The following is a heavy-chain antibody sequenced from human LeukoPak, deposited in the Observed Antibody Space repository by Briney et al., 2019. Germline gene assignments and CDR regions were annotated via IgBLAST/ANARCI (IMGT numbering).Heavy chain of an antibody. CDR1: DGSISSGYYY. D-gene: IGHD6-13*01. CDR2: IYTTGTS. Sequence: PSETLSLTCTVSDGSISSGYYYWSWIRQPAGKGLEWIGRIYTTGTSNYNPSLKSRVTMSVDTSKNQFSLKLSSVTAADTAVYYCARDPVAAAGEKSYFDYWGQGTLVTVSS. J-gene: IGHJ4*02. V-gene: IGHV4-61*02. CDR3: ARDPVAAAGEKSYFDY.